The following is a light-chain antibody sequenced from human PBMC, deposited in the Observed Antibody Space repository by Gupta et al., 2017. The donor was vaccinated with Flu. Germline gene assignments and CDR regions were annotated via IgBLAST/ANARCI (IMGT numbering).Light chain of an antibody. CDR3: MQALQTRVFT. Sequence: DIVMTPSPLSLPVTPGEPASISCRSSQSLLHSNGYNYLDWYLQKPGQSPQLLIYLGSNRASGVPDRFSGSGSGTDFTLKISRVEAEDVGVYYCMQALQTRVFTFGPGTKVDIK. J-gene: IGKJ3*01. CDR1: QSLLHSNGYNY. CDR2: LGS. V-gene: IGKV2-28*01.